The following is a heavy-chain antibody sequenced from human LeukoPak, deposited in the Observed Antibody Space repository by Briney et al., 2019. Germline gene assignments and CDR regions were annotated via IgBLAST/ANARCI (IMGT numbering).Heavy chain of an antibody. CDR1: GLTFSNYA. J-gene: IGHJ4*02. CDR3: ARDHLYGDYSTTCDY. D-gene: IGHD4-17*01. Sequence: PGGSLRLSCAAAGLTFSNYAMHWVRQAPGKGLEWVAFIRYDGTTQYYADSVKGRFTISRDNSKNTLYLQMSSLGGEDTAVYYCARDHLYGDYSTTCDYWGQGTLVTVSS. V-gene: IGHV3-30*02. CDR2: IRYDGTTQ.